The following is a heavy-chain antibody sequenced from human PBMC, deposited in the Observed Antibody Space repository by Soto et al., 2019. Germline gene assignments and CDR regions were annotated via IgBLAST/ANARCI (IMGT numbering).Heavy chain of an antibody. J-gene: IGHJ5*02. CDR3: ARDSYDILTGYPTTGFDP. D-gene: IGHD3-9*01. V-gene: IGHV1-3*01. CDR2: INAGNGNT. Sequence: ASVKVSCKASGYTFTSYAMHWVRQAPGQRLEWMGWINAGNGNTKYSQKFQGRVTITRDTSASTAYMELSSLRSEDTAVYYCARDSYDILTGYPTTGFDPWGQGTLVTVSS. CDR1: GYTFTSYA.